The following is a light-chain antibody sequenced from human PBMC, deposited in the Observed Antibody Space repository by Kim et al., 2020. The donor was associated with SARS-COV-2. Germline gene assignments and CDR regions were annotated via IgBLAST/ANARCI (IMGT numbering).Light chain of an antibody. CDR2: DAS. V-gene: IGKV3-11*01. J-gene: IGKJ4*01. CDR3: QQRSNWPPLT. CDR1: QSVSSY. Sequence: STGESTTPSCRASQSVSSYLAWYQQKPGQAPRLLIYDASNRATGIPARFSGSGSGTDFTLTISSLEPEDFAVYYCQQRSNWPPLTFGGGTKVDIK.